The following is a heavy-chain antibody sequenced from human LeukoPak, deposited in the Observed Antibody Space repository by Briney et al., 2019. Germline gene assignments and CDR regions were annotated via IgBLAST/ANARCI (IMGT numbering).Heavy chain of an antibody. Sequence: PSETLSLTCAVSGYSISSGYYWGWIRQPPGKGLEWLRSIYHSGSTYYNPSLKSRVTMSVDTSKNQFSLKLSSVTAADTAVYYCARAASSGGDYFDYWGQGTLVTVSS. V-gene: IGHV4-38-2*01. D-gene: IGHD1-1*01. CDR2: IYHSGST. CDR1: GYSISSGYY. CDR3: ARAASSGGDYFDY. J-gene: IGHJ4*02.